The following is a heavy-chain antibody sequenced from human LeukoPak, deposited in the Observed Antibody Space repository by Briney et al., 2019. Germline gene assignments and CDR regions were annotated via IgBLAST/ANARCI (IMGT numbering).Heavy chain of an antibody. CDR2: ISENGGYI. J-gene: IGHJ4*02. CDR1: GFTFNNYP. V-gene: IGHV3-23*01. D-gene: IGHD2-2*02. CDR3: AKYTAKAPRRDLDY. Sequence: RPGGSLRLSCAASGFTFNNYPMSWVRQAPGKGLEWVSSISENGGYIYYADSVKGRFIISRDNSNNTVNLQMNSLRAEDTAVYYCAKYTAKAPRRDLDYWGQGTLVTVSS.